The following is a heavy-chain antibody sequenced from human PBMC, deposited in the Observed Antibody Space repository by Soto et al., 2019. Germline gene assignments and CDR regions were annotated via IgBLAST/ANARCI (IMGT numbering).Heavy chain of an antibody. D-gene: IGHD1-1*01. CDR2: IYYSGNT. J-gene: IGHJ3*02. CDR3: AQALVFTGGDGFDI. CDR1: GGSITTGGRY. Sequence: QVRLQEWGPGLVKPSQTLSLKCSVSGGSITTGGRYWSWIRQLPGKGLEWIGDIYYSGNTYYNASLKSRFTISVEAGKNQFSLKLSSVTAADTSVYYCAQALVFTGGDGFDIWGQGRLVTVSS. V-gene: IGHV4-31*02.